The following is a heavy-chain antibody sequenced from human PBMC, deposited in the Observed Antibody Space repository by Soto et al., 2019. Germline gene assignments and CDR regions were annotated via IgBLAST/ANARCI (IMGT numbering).Heavy chain of an antibody. CDR2: IYYSGST. V-gene: IGHV4-59*01. CDR3: ARDMGYCSGGSCPPGYNWFAP. CDR1: GGSISSYY. Sequence: SETLSLTCTVSGGSISSYYWSWIRQPPGKGLEWIGYIYYSGSTNYNPSLKSRVTISVDTSKNQFSLKLSSVTAADTAVYYCARDMGYCSGGSCPPGYNWFAPWGQGTLVTVSS. J-gene: IGHJ5*02. D-gene: IGHD2-15*01.